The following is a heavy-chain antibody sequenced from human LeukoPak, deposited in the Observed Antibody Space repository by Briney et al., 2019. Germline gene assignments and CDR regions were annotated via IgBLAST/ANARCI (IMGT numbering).Heavy chain of an antibody. V-gene: IGHV4-34*01. CDR3: ARRVGDGVFDP. CDR1: GGSFSGYY. D-gene: IGHD2-2*01. Sequence: SETLPLTCAVYGGSFSGYYWNWIRQPPGKGLEWIGEINHTGSTNYNPSLKSRVTISVDTSKNQFSLKLISLTAADTAVYYCARRVGDGVFDPWGQGTLVTVSS. CDR2: INHTGST. J-gene: IGHJ5*02.